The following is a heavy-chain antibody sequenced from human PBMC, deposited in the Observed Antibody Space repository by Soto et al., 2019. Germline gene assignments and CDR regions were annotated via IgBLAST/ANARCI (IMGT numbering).Heavy chain of an antibody. J-gene: IGHJ4*02. CDR2: INAGNGNT. V-gene: IGHV1-3*01. CDR3: ARDQGCSSTSCPNTSFDY. CDR1: GYTFTSYA. D-gene: IGHD2-2*01. Sequence: ASVKVSCKASGYTFTSYAMHWVRQAPGQRLEWMGWINAGNGNTKYSQKLQGRVTITRDTSASTAYMELSSLRSEDTAVYYCARDQGCSSTSCPNTSFDYWGQGTLVTVSS.